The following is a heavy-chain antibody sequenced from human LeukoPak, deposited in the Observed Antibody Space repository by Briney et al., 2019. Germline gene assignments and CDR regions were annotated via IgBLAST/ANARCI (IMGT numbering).Heavy chain of an antibody. D-gene: IGHD6-19*01. CDR1: GFTFGSYA. CDR2: ISYDGSNK. J-gene: IGHJ4*02. V-gene: IGHV3-30*04. CDR3: ARLAVAANTGVY. Sequence: PGGSLRLSCAASGFTFGSYAMHWVRQAPGKGLEWVAVISYDGSNKYYADSVKGRFTISRDNSKNTLYLQMNSLRAEDTAVYYCARLAVAANTGVYWGQGTLVTVSS.